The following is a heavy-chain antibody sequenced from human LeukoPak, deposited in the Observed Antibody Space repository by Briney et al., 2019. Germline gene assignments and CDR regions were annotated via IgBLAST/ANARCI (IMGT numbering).Heavy chain of an antibody. CDR3: ARGGAVITGFVAY. Sequence: ASVKVSCKASGYTFTGYYIHWVRQAPGHGLEWMGIINPGGANTRYAQKFQGRVAMTRDTSTSTVYMQLTSLTSEDTAVYYCARGGAVITGFVAYWGQGTLVTVSS. CDR1: GYTFTGYY. V-gene: IGHV1-46*01. CDR2: INPGGANT. J-gene: IGHJ4*02. D-gene: IGHD3-22*01.